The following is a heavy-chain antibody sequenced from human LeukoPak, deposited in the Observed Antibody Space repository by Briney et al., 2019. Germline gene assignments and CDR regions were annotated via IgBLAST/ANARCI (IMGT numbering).Heavy chain of an antibody. CDR1: GYSISSGYY. Sequence: SETLSLTCTVSGYSISSGYYWGWIRQPPGKGLEWIGSIYHSGSTYYNPSLKSRVTISVDTSKNQFSLKLSSVTAADTAVYYCARGLAAADNWFDPWGQGTLVTVSS. CDR2: IYHSGST. J-gene: IGHJ5*02. V-gene: IGHV4-38-2*02. CDR3: ARGLAAADNWFDP. D-gene: IGHD6-13*01.